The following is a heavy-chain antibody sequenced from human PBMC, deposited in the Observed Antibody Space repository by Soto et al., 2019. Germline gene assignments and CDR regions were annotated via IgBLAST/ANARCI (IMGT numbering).Heavy chain of an antibody. CDR2: ISSSGTTM. D-gene: IGHD2-8*01. CDR3: ARGGVY. V-gene: IGHV3-48*03. CDR1: GFTFSSHE. J-gene: IGHJ4*02. Sequence: EVQLVESGGDLVQPGGSLRLSCAASGFTFSSHEMNGIRQAPGKGLEWVSYISSSGTTMYYADSVKGRFTISRDNAKNSLFLQMNSLRAEDTALYYCARGGVYWGQGTLVTVSS.